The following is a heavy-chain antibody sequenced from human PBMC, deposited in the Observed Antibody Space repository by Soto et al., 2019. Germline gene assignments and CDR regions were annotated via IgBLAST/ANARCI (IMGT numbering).Heavy chain of an antibody. D-gene: IGHD3-22*01. Sequence: EVQVLESGGGLVQPGGSLRHSCAASGFMSWVRQAPGKGLEWVSAISDYGANTYYVDSVKGRFTISRDNAKNTLYLQMNSLRAEDTAVYYCAKGFSGHYYDFRGQGTLVTVSS. CDR2: ISDYGANT. CDR1: GF. CDR3: AKGFSGHYYDF. V-gene: IGHV3-23*01. J-gene: IGHJ4*02.